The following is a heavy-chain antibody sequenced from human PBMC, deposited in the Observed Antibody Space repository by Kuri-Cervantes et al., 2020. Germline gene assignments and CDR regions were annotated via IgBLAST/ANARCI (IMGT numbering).Heavy chain of an antibody. J-gene: IGHJ4*02. CDR3: AKETNDYVNDY. V-gene: IGHV4-39*02. D-gene: IGHD4-17*01. Sequence: SETLSLTCTVSGGSISSSSYYWGWIRQSPGKGLEWIGSIYYSGSTYYNPSLKSRVTISVDTSKNQFSLKLSSVTAADTAVYYCAKETNDYVNDYWGQGTLVTVSS. CDR1: GGSISSSSYY. CDR2: IYYSGST.